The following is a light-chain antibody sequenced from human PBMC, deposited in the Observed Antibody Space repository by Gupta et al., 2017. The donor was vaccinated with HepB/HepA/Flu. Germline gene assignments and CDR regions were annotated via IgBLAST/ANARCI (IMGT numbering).Light chain of an antibody. Sequence: DVLIIRSAECLVGSVCDRRSTNCKSSQSVLYISNNKNYLAWYQQKPGQPPKLLIYWAYTREYGVPDRFSGSESGTDFPLPIRSPQAEDVAVYYCQQYNSTPWTFGQGTKVEIK. CDR1: QSVLYISNNKNY. CDR3: QQYNSTPWT. V-gene: IGKV4-1*01. CDR2: WAY. J-gene: IGKJ1*01.